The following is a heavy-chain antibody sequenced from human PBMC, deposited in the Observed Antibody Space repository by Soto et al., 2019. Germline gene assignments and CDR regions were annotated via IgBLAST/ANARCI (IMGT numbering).Heavy chain of an antibody. CDR3: ARLRYYGSGNFDY. CDR1: GGSISSSCYY. Sequence: QLQLQESGPGLVKPSETLSLTCTVSGGSISSSCYYWGWIRQPPGKGLEWIGSIYYSGSTYYNPSLKSRVTISVDTSKDQFSLKLSSVTAADTAVYYCARLRYYGSGNFDYWGQGTLVTVSS. J-gene: IGHJ4*02. D-gene: IGHD3-10*01. CDR2: IYYSGST. V-gene: IGHV4-39*01.